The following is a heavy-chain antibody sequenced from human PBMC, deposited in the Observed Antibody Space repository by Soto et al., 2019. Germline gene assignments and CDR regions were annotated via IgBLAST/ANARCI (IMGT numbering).Heavy chain of an antibody. V-gene: IGHV1-18*01. CDR2: VSTYNGQT. D-gene: IGHD3-10*01. Sequence: QAQLVQSGAEVRKPGASVKVSCKTSGYTFINYGVSWARQAPGQGLVWMGWVSTYNGQTNVAQNFPGRVTLTSAASARTVYIERMGMSADDTAMYYCVREVVGGATLLCGFVARNCDIWGQGTLVTVSS. CDR3: VREVVGGATLLCGFVARNCDI. CDR1: GYTFINYG. J-gene: IGHJ4*01.